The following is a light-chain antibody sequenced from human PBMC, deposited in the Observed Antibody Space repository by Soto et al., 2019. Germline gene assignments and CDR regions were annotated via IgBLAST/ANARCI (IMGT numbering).Light chain of an antibody. Sequence: QSVLTQPASVSGSPGQSITISCTGTSSDVGGHNYVSWYQLHPGKAPKLMIYEVSNRPSGVSNRFSGSKSGNTASLTISGLLAEDEADYYCTSYTSTSTYVFGSGTKLTVL. V-gene: IGLV2-14*01. CDR1: SSDVGGHNY. CDR3: TSYTSTSTYV. CDR2: EVS. J-gene: IGLJ1*01.